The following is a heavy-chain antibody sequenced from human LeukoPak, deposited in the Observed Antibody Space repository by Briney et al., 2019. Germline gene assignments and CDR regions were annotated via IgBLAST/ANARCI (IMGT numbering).Heavy chain of an antibody. CDR1: GYSISSGYY. J-gene: IGHJ5*02. CDR2: IYHSGST. Sequence: SETLSLTCTVSGYSISSGYYWGWIRQPPGKGLEWIGSIYHSGSTYYNPSLKSRVTISVDTSKNQFSLKLSSVTAADTAVYYCARDVGGGGSYQTHNWFDPWGQGTLVTVPS. CDR3: ARDVGGGGSYQTHNWFDP. D-gene: IGHD1-26*01. V-gene: IGHV4-38-2*02.